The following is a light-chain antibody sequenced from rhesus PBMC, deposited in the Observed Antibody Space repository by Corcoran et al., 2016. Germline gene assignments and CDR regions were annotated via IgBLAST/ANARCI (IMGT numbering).Light chain of an antibody. CDR3: LQDYSTPFT. CDR1: QGINKE. J-gene: IGKJ3*01. Sequence: DIQMTQSPSSLSASVGDRVTVTCRASQGINKELSWYQQKPGKVPTLLIYASSTLQTGFSSRFSGSGSGTDFTLTISILQPEDVATYYCLQDYSTPFTFGPGTKLDIK. V-gene: IGKV1-94*01. CDR2: ASS.